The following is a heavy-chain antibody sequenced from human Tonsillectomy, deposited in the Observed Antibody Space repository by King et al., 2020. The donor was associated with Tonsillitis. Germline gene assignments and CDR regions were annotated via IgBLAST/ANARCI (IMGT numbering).Heavy chain of an antibody. J-gene: IGHJ4*02. D-gene: IGHD3-10*01. Sequence: EVQLVESGGGLVKPGGSLRLSCAASGFTFRNAWMTWVRQAPGKGLEWVGRIKRNTDGATTDYGAFVKGRFTISRDDSRNTLYLQMNSLRTEDTGLYFCSTERLWFGESQHWFDYWGLGTLITVSS. CDR1: GFTFRNAW. CDR2: IKRNTDGATT. V-gene: IGHV3-15*01. CDR3: STERLWFGESQHWFDY.